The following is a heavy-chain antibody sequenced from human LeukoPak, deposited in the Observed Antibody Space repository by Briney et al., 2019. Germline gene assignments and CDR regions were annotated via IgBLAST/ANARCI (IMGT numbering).Heavy chain of an antibody. CDR2: ISSSGIAK. D-gene: IGHD3-22*01. CDR3: ARGDSSACPDY. J-gene: IGHJ4*02. V-gene: IGHV3-48*04. CDR1: GFNFNRYW. Sequence: GGSLRLSCVASGFNFNRYWMYWVRQAPGKGLEWVSYISSSGIAKNYADSVKGRFTISRDNANNSLYLQMNDLRADDTAVYYCARGDSSACPDYWGQGTLVTVSS.